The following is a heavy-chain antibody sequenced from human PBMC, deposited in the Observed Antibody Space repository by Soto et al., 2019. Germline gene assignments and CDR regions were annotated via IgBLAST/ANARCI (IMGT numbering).Heavy chain of an antibody. D-gene: IGHD5-18*01. CDR3: ARGSYSYGPCDY. V-gene: IGHV4-38-2*01. J-gene: IGHJ4*02. Sequence: SETLSLTFAVSGYSISSGYYSGWIRQPPGKGLEWIGSIYHSGSTYYNPSLKSRVTISVDTSKNQFSLKLSSVTAADTDVYYCARGSYSYGPCDYWGQGTLVTVSS. CDR2: IYHSGST. CDR1: GYSISSGYY.